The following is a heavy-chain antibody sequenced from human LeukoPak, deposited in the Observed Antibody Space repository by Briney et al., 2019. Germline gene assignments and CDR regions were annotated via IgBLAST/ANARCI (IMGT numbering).Heavy chain of an antibody. CDR1: GFTFSSYA. CDR2: ISWNSGSI. J-gene: IGHJ4*02. V-gene: IGHV3-9*01. CDR3: AKVSRGSSWYVFDY. Sequence: PGGSLRLSCAASGFTFSSYAMSWVRQAPGKGLEWVSGISWNSGSIGYADSVKGRFTISRDNAKNSLYLQMNSLRAEDTALYYCAKVSRGSSWYVFDYWGQGTLVTVSS. D-gene: IGHD6-13*01.